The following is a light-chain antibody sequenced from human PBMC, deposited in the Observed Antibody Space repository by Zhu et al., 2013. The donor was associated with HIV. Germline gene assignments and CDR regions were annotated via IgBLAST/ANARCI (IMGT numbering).Light chain of an antibody. J-gene: IGKJ1*01. CDR1: QRISKW. CDR3: LHHHSNPWT. CDR2: DVS. Sequence: DIQMTQSPSTLSASVGDRVTITCRASQRISKWLAWYQQKPGKAPKLLIYDVSSLENGVPPRFSGSGSGTEFTLTINSLQPDDFATYFCLHHHSNPWTFGQGTKVAVK. V-gene: IGKV1-5*01.